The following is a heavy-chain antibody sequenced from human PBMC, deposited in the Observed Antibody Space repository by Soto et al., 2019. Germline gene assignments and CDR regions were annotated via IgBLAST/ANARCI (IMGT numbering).Heavy chain of an antibody. CDR1: GFTISNYG. D-gene: IGHD3-10*01. J-gene: IGHJ6*03. Sequence: PGGSLRLSCAASGFTISNYGMHWVRQAPGKGLEWVAVISYDGTITYYTDSVKGRFTISRDNSKNTLYLQMNSLRTEDTAVYYCARARVDILREVVKYNMDVWGPGAKVTVSS. CDR2: ISYDGTIT. CDR3: ARARVDILREVVKYNMDV. V-gene: IGHV3-30-3*01.